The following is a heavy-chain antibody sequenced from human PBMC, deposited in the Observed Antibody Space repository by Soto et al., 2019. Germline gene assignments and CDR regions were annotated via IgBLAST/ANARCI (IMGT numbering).Heavy chain of an antibody. J-gene: IGHJ5*02. D-gene: IGHD2-15*01. V-gene: IGHV4-4*07. CDR3: ARTKPVDPWFDP. Sequence: SETLSLTCTDSGGSISNYYWSWIRQPAGKGLEWIGRFYTSSNTNSNPSLRRRITMSVDTSKNQLSLKLSSVTAADTAVYYFARTKPVDPWFDPWGQGTLVTVSS. CDR1: GGSISNYY. CDR2: FYTSSNT.